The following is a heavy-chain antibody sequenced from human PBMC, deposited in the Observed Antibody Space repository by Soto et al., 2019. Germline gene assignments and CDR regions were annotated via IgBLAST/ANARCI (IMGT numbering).Heavy chain of an antibody. CDR1: GLTFSSYA. CDR2: ISGSGGST. CDR3: AKSFWSGYYMGAY. D-gene: IGHD3-3*01. Sequence: HPGGSLRLSCAASGLTFSSYAMSWVRQAPGKGLEWVSAISGSGGSTYYADSMKGRFTISRDNSKNTLYLQMNGLRAEDTAVYYCAKSFWSGYYMGAYWGQGTLVTVSS. V-gene: IGHV3-23*01. J-gene: IGHJ4*02.